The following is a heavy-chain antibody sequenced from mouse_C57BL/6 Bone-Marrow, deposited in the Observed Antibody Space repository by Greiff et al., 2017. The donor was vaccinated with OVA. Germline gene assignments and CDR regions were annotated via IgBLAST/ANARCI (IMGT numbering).Heavy chain of an antibody. D-gene: IGHD3-3*01. CDR1: GYTFTSYW. CDR3: ARGPGLFDY. Sequence: QVQLQQSGAELVKPGASVKLSCKASGYTFTSYWMQWVKQRPGQGLEWIGEIDPSDSYTNYNQKFKGKATLTVDTSSSTAYMQLSSLTSEDSAVYYCARGPGLFDYWGQGTTLTVSS. V-gene: IGHV1-50*01. J-gene: IGHJ2*01. CDR2: IDPSDSYT.